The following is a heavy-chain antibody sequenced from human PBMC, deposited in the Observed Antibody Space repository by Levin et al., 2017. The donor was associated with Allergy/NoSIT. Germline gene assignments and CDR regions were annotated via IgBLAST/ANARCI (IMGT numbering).Heavy chain of an antibody. Sequence: PGGSLRLSCAASGFTFSSYGMHWVRQAPGKGLEWVAVISYDGSNKYYADSVKGRFTISRDNSKNTLYLQMNSLRAEDTAVYYCAKVARKDFWSGYSSHYYYGMDVWGQGTTVTVSS. CDR1: GFTFSSYG. J-gene: IGHJ6*02. D-gene: IGHD3-3*01. CDR2: ISYDGSNK. V-gene: IGHV3-30*18. CDR3: AKVARKDFWSGYSSHYYYGMDV.